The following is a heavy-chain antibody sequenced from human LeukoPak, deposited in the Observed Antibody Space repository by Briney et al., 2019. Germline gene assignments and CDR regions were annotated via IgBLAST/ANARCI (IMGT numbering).Heavy chain of an antibody. V-gene: IGHV4-59*01. Sequence: PSETLSLTCTVSGGSISSYYWSWIRQRPGKGLEWIGYIYYSGSTNYNPSLKSRVTISVDTSKNQFSLKLSSVTAADTAVYYCAREAAGHFDYWGQGTLVTVSS. CDR1: GGSISSYY. CDR3: AREAAGHFDY. D-gene: IGHD6-13*01. CDR2: IYYSGST. J-gene: IGHJ4*02.